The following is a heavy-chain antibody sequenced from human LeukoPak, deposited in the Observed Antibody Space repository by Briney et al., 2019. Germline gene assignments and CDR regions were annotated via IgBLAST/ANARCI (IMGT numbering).Heavy chain of an antibody. CDR3: ARAGIPYYFDY. J-gene: IGHJ4*02. Sequence: SETLCLTCTVSGGSISSGSYYWSWIRQPAGKGLEWIGRIYTSGSTNYNPSLKSRVTISVDTSKNQFSLKLSSVTAADTAVYYCARAGIPYYFDYWGQGTLVTVSS. V-gene: IGHV4-61*02. D-gene: IGHD5-18*01. CDR1: GGSISSGSYY. CDR2: IYTSGST.